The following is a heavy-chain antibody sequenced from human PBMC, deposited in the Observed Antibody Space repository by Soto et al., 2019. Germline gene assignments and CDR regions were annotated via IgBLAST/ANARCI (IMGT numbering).Heavy chain of an antibody. CDR1: VFTFDDYA. J-gene: IGHJ4*02. V-gene: IGHV3-9*01. D-gene: IGHD3-3*01. CDR2: ISWNSGSI. Sequence: EVQLVESGGGLVQPGRSLRLSCAASVFTFDDYAMHWVRQAPGKGLEWVSGISWNSGSIGYADSVTGRFTISRDNAKNSLYLQMNSLRAEDTALYYCAFRRQYYDFWSGYFDVSITAPSKPNGGPNDYWGQGTLVTVSS. CDR3: AFRRQYYDFWSGYFDVSITAPSKPNGGPNDY.